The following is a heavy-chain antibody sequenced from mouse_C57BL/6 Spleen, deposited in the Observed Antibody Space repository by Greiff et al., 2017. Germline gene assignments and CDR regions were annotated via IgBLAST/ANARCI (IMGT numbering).Heavy chain of an antibody. V-gene: IGHV1-76*01. CDR1: GYTFTDYY. Sequence: QVQLQQSGADLVRPGASVKLSCKASGYTFTDYYINWVKQRPGQGLEWIARIYPGSGNTYYNEKFKGKATLTAEKSTNTAYMQLSSLTSEDSAVYVWARSIYYDEAWFAYWGQGTLVTVSA. D-gene: IGHD2-4*01. CDR2: IYPGSGNT. J-gene: IGHJ3*01. CDR3: ARSIYYDEAWFAY.